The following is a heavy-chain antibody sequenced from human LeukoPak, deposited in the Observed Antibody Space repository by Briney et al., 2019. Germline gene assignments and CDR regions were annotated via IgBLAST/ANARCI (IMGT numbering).Heavy chain of an antibody. V-gene: IGHV4-4*07. J-gene: IGHJ3*02. D-gene: IGHD3-3*01. CDR1: GGSISSYC. CDR3: ARLRTHDFWSCYYDAFDI. CDR2: IYTSGST. Sequence: SETLSLTCTVSGGSISSYCWSWIRQPAGKGLEWIGRIYTSGSTNYNPSLKSRVTMSVDTSKNQFSLKLSSVTAADTAVYYCARLRTHDFWSCYYDAFDIWGQGTMVTVSS.